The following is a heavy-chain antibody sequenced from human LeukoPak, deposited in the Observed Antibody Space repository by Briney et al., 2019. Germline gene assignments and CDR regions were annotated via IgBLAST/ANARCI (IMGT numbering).Heavy chain of an antibody. V-gene: IGHV3-23*01. J-gene: IGHJ5*02. D-gene: IGHD3-10*01. Sequence: GGSLRLSCAASGFTFSNYGMSWVRQAPGKGLEWVSAITGNGANTSYADSVKGRFTISRDNSKNTMYLQMNSLRAEDTALYYCARDRSGSYPNWFDPWGQGTLVTVSS. CDR3: ARDRSGSYPNWFDP. CDR1: GFTFSNYG. CDR2: ITGNGANT.